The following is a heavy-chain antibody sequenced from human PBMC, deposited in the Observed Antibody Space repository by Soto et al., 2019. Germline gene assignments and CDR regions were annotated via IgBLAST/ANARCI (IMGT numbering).Heavy chain of an antibody. CDR2: INYNGNT. CDR1: GGSIDSGDDY. CDR3: ARDGGHSRRFDC. J-gene: IGHJ4*02. V-gene: IGHV4-30-4*08. Sequence: QVQLQESGPGLVKPSQTLSLTCTISGGSIDSGDDYWTWIRQPPGKGLEWIGYINYNGNTYYNPSLKSRVALSVDTSKNQVSLNLNSVTAADTAVYFCARDGGHSRRFDCWGQGTLVTVSS. D-gene: IGHD2-21*02.